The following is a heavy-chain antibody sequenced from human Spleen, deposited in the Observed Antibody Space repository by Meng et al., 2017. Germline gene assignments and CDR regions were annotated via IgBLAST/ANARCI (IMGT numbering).Heavy chain of an antibody. D-gene: IGHD5-18*01. CDR2: IYHSGTT. Sequence: QVQLHESGPGVVKPSGTRSLTCAVSGGSISSNNWWSWVRQPPGKGLEWIGEIYHSGTTNYNPSLNSRVTISVDKSKNQFSLRLSSVTAADTAVYYCARQDTAMVKYYFDYWGQGTLVTVSS. CDR3: ARQDTAMVKYYFDY. CDR1: GGSISSNNW. V-gene: IGHV4-4*02. J-gene: IGHJ4*02.